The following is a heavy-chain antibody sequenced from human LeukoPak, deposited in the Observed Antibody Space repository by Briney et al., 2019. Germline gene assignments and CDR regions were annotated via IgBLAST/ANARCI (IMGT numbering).Heavy chain of an antibody. CDR1: GFMFSHSS. Sequence: GGSLRLSCAASGFMFSHSSMNWVRQAPGKGLEWISYISSSGSSKYYADSVTGRFTVSRDNAKNSLYLQVNSLRDEDTAVYYCARDKGNDYGVFDYWGQGTLVTVSS. V-gene: IGHV3-48*02. CDR2: ISSSGSSK. CDR3: ARDKGNDYGVFDY. D-gene: IGHD4-17*01. J-gene: IGHJ4*02.